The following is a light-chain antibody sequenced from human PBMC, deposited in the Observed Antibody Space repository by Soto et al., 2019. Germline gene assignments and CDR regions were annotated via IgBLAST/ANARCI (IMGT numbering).Light chain of an antibody. CDR3: QQHSKWPRT. J-gene: IGKJ1*01. V-gene: IGKV3-15*01. CDR1: ESVSSN. CDR2: GAS. Sequence: EIVMAQSPATLSGSPGERATLSCRASESVSSNLAWYQQKPGQAPRLLFYGASTRVTDIPARFSGTGSGTEFTLTISSLQSEDFAVYYCQQHSKWPRTFGQGTKV.